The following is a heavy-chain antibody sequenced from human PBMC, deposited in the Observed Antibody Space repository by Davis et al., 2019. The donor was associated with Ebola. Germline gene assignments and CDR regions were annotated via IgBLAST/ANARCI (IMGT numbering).Heavy chain of an antibody. V-gene: IGHV1-2*04. CDR1: AYTFTAYY. CDR3: ARAYCSGTNCYAAGVCDN. Sequence: ASVQVSCKASAYTFTAYYIHWLRQAPGQGLEWMGWINPNSGGTNYAQKFQGWVSMTRDTSINTAYMELSRLKFDDTAVYYCARAYCSGTNCYAAGVCDNWGQGTLVTVSS. D-gene: IGHD2-2*01. CDR2: INPNSGGT. J-gene: IGHJ4*02.